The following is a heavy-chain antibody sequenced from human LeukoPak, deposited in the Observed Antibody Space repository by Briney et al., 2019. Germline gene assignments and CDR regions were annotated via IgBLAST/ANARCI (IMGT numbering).Heavy chain of an antibody. V-gene: IGHV3-30*02. CDR1: GFTFSSYG. D-gene: IGHD3-22*01. Sequence: GGSLRLSCAASGFTFSSYGMHWVRQAPGKGLEWVAFIRYDGSNKYYADSVKGRFTISRDNSKNPLYLQMNSLRAEDTAVYYCAKYDSSAYDYWGQGTLVTVSS. CDR3: AKYDSSAYDY. CDR2: IRYDGSNK. J-gene: IGHJ4*02.